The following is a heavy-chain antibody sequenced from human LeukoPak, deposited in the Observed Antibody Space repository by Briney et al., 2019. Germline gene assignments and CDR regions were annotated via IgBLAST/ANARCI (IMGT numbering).Heavy chain of an antibody. CDR2: IIPIFGTA. CDR1: GDTFSSYA. D-gene: IGHD6-13*01. V-gene: IGHV1-69*05. Sequence: SVKVSCKASGDTFSSYAISWVRQAPGQGLEWMGGIIPIFGTANYAQKFQGRVTITTDESTSTAYMELRSLRSEDTAVYYCASKRHSRSWYAHSFDYWGQGTLVTVSS. CDR3: ASKRHSRSWYAHSFDY. J-gene: IGHJ4*02.